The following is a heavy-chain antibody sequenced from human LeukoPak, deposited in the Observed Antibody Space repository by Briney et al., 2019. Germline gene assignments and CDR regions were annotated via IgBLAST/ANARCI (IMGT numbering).Heavy chain of an antibody. CDR1: GFTFSSYG. D-gene: IGHD7-27*01. CDR3: ARDLNWETY. CDR2: IKTDGSQI. Sequence: GGSLRPSCAASGFTFSSYGMTWVRQAPGKGLEWVANIKTDGSQIYYVDSVKGRFTISRDNAKNSLYLQVNSLRAEDTAVYYCARDLNWETYWGQGTLVSVSS. J-gene: IGHJ4*02. V-gene: IGHV3-7*01.